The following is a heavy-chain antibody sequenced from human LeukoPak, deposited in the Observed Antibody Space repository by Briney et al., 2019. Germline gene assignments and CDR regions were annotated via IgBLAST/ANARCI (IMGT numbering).Heavy chain of an antibody. V-gene: IGHV4-61*08. CDR1: GGSISSGGYY. Sequence: SETLSLTCTVSGGSISSGGYYWSWIRQPPGKGLEWIGYIYHSGSTNSKPSLKSRVTISVDTSKNQFSLKLSSVTAADTAVYYCARDLGTSWPNWYLDLWGRGTLVTVSS. J-gene: IGHJ2*01. D-gene: IGHD6-13*01. CDR2: IYHSGST. CDR3: ARDLGTSWPNWYLDL.